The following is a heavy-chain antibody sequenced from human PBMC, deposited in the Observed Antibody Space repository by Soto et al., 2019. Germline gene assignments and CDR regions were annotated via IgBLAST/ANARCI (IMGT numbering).Heavy chain of an antibody. CDR3: AGELRYFDWLRPNDAFDI. CDR1: GGSISSGGYS. Sequence: QLQLQESGSGLVKPSQTLSLTCAVSGGSISSGGYSWSXXXXXXXXGLGWIGYIYHSGSTYYNPSLKSRVTISVDRSKNQFSLQLSSVTAADTAVYYCAGELRYFDWLRPNDAFDIWGQGTMVTVSS. V-gene: IGHV4-30-2*01. CDR2: IYHSGST. D-gene: IGHD3-9*01. J-gene: IGHJ3*02.